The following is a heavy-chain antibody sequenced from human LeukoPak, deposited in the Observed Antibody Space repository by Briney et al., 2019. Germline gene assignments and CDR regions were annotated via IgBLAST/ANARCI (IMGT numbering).Heavy chain of an antibody. J-gene: IGHJ4*02. CDR1: GFTFSSYE. CDR2: ISSSGSTI. D-gene: IGHD3-22*01. Sequence: GGSLRLSCAASGFTFSSYEVNWVRQAPGKGLEWVSYISSSGSTIYYADSVKGRFTISRDNAKNSLYLQMNSLRAEDTAVYYCARGNNYYDSSGYYDFDYWGQGTLVTVSS. V-gene: IGHV3-48*03. CDR3: ARGNNYYDSSGYYDFDY.